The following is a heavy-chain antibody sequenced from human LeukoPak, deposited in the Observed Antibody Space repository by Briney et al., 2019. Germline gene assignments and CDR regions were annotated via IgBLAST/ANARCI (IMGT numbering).Heavy chain of an antibody. D-gene: IGHD3-3*01. Sequence: GGSLRLSCAASGFTFTSYGMHWVRQAPGKGLEWVAVIWYDESNKYYADSVKGRFTISRDNSKNTLYLQMSSLRAEDTAVYYCARDLYDFWSGYCFQYWGQGTLVTVSS. CDR2: IWYDESNK. CDR1: GFTFTSYG. J-gene: IGHJ1*01. CDR3: ARDLYDFWSGYCFQY. V-gene: IGHV3-33*01.